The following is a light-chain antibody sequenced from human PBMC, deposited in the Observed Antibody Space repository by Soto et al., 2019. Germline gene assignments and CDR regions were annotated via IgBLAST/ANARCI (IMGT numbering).Light chain of an antibody. CDR2: DVS. Sequence: QSVLPQPASVSGSPGQSITIYCTGTSSDVGGYNYVSWYQQHPGKAPKFMIYDVSNRPSGVSNRFSGSKSGNTASLTISGLQAEDEADYYCCSYTTSNTRQIVFGTGTKVTVL. CDR1: SSDVGGYNY. CDR3: CSYTTSNTRQIV. J-gene: IGLJ1*01. V-gene: IGLV2-14*01.